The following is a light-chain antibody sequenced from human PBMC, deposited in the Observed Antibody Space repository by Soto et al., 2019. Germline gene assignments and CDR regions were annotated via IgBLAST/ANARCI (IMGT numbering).Light chain of an antibody. V-gene: IGLV2-14*03. CDR3: SSYTSRSTPLL. Sequence: QSALTQPASVSGSPGQSITISCTGTSSDIGDYNYVSWYQQHPGKAPKLMNYDVSNRPSGVSNRFSGSKSGTTASLTIFGFQAEDEADYYCSSYTSRSTPLLFGTGTKVTVL. CDR2: DVS. J-gene: IGLJ1*01. CDR1: SSDIGDYNY.